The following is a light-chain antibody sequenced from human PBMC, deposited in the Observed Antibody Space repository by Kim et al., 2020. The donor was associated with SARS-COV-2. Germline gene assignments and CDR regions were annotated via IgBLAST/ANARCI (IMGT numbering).Light chain of an antibody. Sequence: SPGERATLSCRASQSVSSSSLAWYQQKPGQAPRLLIYGASSRATGIPDMFSGSGSGTDFTLTISRLEPEDFAVYYCQQYGSSPRTFGQGTKVDIK. CDR2: GAS. J-gene: IGKJ1*01. V-gene: IGKV3-20*01. CDR1: QSVSSSS. CDR3: QQYGSSPRT.